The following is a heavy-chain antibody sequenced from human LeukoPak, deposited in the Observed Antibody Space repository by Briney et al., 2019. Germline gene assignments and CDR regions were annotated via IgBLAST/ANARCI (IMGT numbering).Heavy chain of an antibody. CDR2: ISSSSSYI. V-gene: IGHV3-21*01. CDR1: GFTFSSYS. J-gene: IGHJ4*02. D-gene: IGHD4-17*01. Sequence: PGGSLRLSCAASGFTFSSYSMNWVRQAPGKGLEWVSSISSSSSYIYYADSVKGRFTTSRDNAKNSLYLQMNSLRAEDTAVYYCAVSETTVTTAFDYWGQGTLVTVSS. CDR3: AVSETTVTTAFDY.